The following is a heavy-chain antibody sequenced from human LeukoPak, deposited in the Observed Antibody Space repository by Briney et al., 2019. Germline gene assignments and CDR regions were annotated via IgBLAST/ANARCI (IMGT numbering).Heavy chain of an antibody. J-gene: IGHJ4*02. D-gene: IGHD3-10*01. CDR3: ARGLYYGSGSPIDY. CDR2: IWFDGSYT. Sequence: GGSLRLSCGASGFTFNNYGVHWVRQAPGKGLEWVAVIWFDGSYTYYADSVKGRFTISRDNSKNTLYLQMNSLRAEDTAVYYCARGLYYGSGSPIDYWGQGTLVTVSS. V-gene: IGHV3-33*01. CDR1: GFTFNNYG.